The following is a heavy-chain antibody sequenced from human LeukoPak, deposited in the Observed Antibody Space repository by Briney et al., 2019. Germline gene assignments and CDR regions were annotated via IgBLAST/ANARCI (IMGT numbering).Heavy chain of an antibody. CDR3: ARDRDTAMGL. D-gene: IGHD5-18*01. Sequence: GGSLRLSCAASGFTFSSYAMSWVRQAPGKGLEWVAIISYDGNDKYYTDSVKGRFTISGDKSKNTLYLQMNSLRAEDTAVYYCARDRDTAMGLWGQGTLVTVSS. CDR2: ISYDGNDK. CDR1: GFTFSSYA. J-gene: IGHJ4*02. V-gene: IGHV3-30-3*01.